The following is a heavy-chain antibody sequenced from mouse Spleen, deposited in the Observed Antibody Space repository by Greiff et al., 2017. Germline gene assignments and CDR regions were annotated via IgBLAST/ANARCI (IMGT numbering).Heavy chain of an antibody. CDR3: ARHEDRGDYYGFAY. Sequence: VKLMESGAELVKPGASVKLSCKASGYTFTEYTIHWVKQRSGQGLEWIGWFYPGSGSIKYNEKFKDKATLTADKSSSTVYMELSRLTSEDSAVYYCARHEDRGDYYGFAYWGQGTLVTVSA. V-gene: IGHV1-62-2*01. D-gene: IGHD1-1*01. J-gene: IGHJ3*01. CDR2: FYPGSGSI. CDR1: GYTFTEYT.